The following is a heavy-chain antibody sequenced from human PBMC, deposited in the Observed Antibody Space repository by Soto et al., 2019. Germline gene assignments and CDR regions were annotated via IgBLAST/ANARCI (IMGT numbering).Heavy chain of an antibody. CDR3: ARPPLVGYYYYYGMDV. V-gene: IGHV3-23*01. D-gene: IGHD1-26*01. CDR1: GFTFSSYA. J-gene: IGHJ6*02. CDR2: ISGSGDST. Sequence: PGGSLRLSCVASGFTFSSYAMNWVRQAPGKGLEWVSAISGSGDSTYYADSVKGRFTISRDSSKNTPYLQLNSLRADDTAVYYCARPPLVGYYYYYGMDVWGQGTTVTVSS.